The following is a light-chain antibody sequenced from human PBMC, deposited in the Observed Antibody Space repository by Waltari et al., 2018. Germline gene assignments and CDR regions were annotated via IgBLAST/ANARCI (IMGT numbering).Light chain of an antibody. J-gene: IGKJ1*01. CDR1: QRVGRY. V-gene: IGKV3-20*01. Sequence: EIVLTQSPGTLPLSPGGRASRSCRASQRVGRYLAWYQQKPGQAPRLLNYDASTRATGIPDRFSGSGSGTDFSLTISRLESEDFAVYYCQKYVNLPATFGQGTKVEIK. CDR2: DAS. CDR3: QKYVNLPAT.